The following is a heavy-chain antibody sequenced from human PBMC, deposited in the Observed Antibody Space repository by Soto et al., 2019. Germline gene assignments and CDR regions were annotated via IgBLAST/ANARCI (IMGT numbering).Heavy chain of an antibody. CDR2: INPSGGST. V-gene: IGHV1-46*03. CDR1: GYTFTSYY. Sequence: ASVKVSCKASGYTFTSYYMHWVRQAPGQGLEWLGIINPSGGSTSYAQKFQGRVTMTRDTSTSTVYMELSSLRSEDTAVYYCARDYDGGYYDSSGQNPLPVDWGQGTRVTVSS. D-gene: IGHD3-22*01. J-gene: IGHJ4*02. CDR3: ARDYDGGYYDSSGQNPLPVD.